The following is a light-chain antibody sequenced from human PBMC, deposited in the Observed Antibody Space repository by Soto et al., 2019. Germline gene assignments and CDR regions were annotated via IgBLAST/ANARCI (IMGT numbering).Light chain of an antibody. CDR3: SSCDDSLDGPV. CDR1: YSNIGSNF. CDR2: SIN. Sequence: QAVLTQPPSASATPGQTVTISCSGRYSNIGSNFVSWYQRLPGTAPKLLIYSINHRPSGVPDRFSGSKSGTSASLTISGLQSEDEAVYFSSSCDDSLDGPVFAGGTKVTVL. V-gene: IGLV1-44*01. J-gene: IGLJ3*02.